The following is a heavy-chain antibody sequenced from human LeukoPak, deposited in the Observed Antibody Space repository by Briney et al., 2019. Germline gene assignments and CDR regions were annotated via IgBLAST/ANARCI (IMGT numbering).Heavy chain of an antibody. Sequence: GGSLRLSCAASGFTFSSYGMHWVRQAPGKGLEWVAVISYDGSNKYYADSVKGRFTISRDNSKNTLYLQMNSLRAEDTAVYYCAKEDPSSSWVYYYYYYMDVWGKGTTVTVSS. CDR1: GFTFSSYG. D-gene: IGHD6-13*01. V-gene: IGHV3-30*18. CDR3: AKEDPSSSWVYYYYYYMDV. J-gene: IGHJ6*03. CDR2: ISYDGSNK.